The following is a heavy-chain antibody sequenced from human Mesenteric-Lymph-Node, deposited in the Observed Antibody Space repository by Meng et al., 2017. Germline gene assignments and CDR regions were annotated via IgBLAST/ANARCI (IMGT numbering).Heavy chain of an antibody. J-gene: IGHJ4*02. CDR2: IYWDDDK. V-gene: IGHV2-5*02. CDR3: AQTYGSGSSPPFDY. D-gene: IGHD3-10*01. CDR1: GFSLSTSGVG. Sequence: QIPLKESGPTLVKPTQTLTLTCTFSGFSLSTSGVGVGWIRQPPGKALEWLALIYWDDDKRYSPSLKSRLTITKDTSKNQVVLTMTNMDPVDTATYYCAQTYGSGSSPPFDYWGQGTLVTVSS.